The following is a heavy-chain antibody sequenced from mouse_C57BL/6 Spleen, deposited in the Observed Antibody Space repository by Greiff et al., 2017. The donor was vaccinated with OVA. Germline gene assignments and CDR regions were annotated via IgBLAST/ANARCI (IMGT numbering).Heavy chain of an antibody. CDR3: ARNLLRWYFDV. J-gene: IGHJ1*03. V-gene: IGHV5-17*01. Sequence: EVKVEESGGGLVKPGGSLKLSCAASGFTFSDYGMHWVRQAPEKGLEWVAYISSGSSTIYYADTVKGRFTISRDNAKNTLFLQMTSLRSEDTAMYYCARNLLRWYFDVWGTGTTVTVSS. CDR1: GFTFSDYG. CDR2: ISSGSSTI. D-gene: IGHD1-1*01.